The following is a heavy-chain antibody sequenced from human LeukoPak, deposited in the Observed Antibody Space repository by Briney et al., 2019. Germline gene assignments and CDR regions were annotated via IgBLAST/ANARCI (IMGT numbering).Heavy chain of an antibody. CDR1: GFTFSTYA. J-gene: IGHJ4*02. V-gene: IGHV3-23*01. CDR2: LSGSGVRT. Sequence: GGSLRLSCGASGFTFSTYAMSWVRQAPGKGLEWVSALSGSGVRTYYADSVKGRFTISRDNSKNTLYLQMNSLRAEDTAVYYCAKDLLMQTVTPVYWGQGTLVTVSS. CDR3: AKDLLMQTVTPVY. D-gene: IGHD4-17*01.